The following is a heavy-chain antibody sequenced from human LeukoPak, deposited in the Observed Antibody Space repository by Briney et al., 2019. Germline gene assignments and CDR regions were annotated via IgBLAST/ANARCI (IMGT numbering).Heavy chain of an antibody. D-gene: IGHD1-14*01. V-gene: IGHV3-48*01. CDR3: AREGSEDEGFDY. Sequence: PGGSLRLSCAASGFTFSRYSMNWVREAPGKGLEWVSYISDSSDTIYYADSVKGRFTISRDNAKNSLYLQMNSLRVEDTAVYYCAREGSEDEGFDYWGQGTLDTAPS. J-gene: IGHJ4*02. CDR2: ISDSSDTI. CDR1: GFTFSRYS.